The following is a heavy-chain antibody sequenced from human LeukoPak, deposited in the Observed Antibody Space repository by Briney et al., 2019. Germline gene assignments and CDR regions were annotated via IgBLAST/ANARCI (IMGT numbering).Heavy chain of an antibody. Sequence: SETLSLTCTVSGGSISSGGYYWSWIRQHPGKGLEWIWYIYYSGSTYYNPSLKSRVTISVDTSKNQFSLKLSSVTAADTAVYYCARGYDFWSGYYYFDYWGQGTLVTVSS. D-gene: IGHD3-3*01. CDR2: IYYSGST. CDR1: GGSISSGGYY. J-gene: IGHJ4*02. CDR3: ARGYDFWSGYYYFDY. V-gene: IGHV4-31*03.